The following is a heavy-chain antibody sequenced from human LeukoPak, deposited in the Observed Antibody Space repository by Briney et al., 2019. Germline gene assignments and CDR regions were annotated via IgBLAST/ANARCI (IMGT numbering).Heavy chain of an antibody. CDR2: ISWDGGST. Sequence: PGGSLRLSCAASGFTFDDYAMHWVRQAPGKGLEWVSLISWDGGSTYYADSVKGRFTISRDNSKNSLYLQMNSLRAEDTALYYCAKDWAMIREDYYMDVWGKGTTVTVSS. CDR1: GFTFDDYA. J-gene: IGHJ6*03. CDR3: AKDWAMIREDYYMDV. D-gene: IGHD3-10*01. V-gene: IGHV3-43D*03.